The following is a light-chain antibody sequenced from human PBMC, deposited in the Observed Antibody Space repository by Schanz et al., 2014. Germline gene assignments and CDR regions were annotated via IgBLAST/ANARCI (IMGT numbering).Light chain of an antibody. J-gene: IGKJ2*01. Sequence: DIQMTQSPSSLSASVGDRVTISCRASQDINNFVVWYQQKPGKPPNLLVYGASTLHSGVPSRFSGSGYGTEFSLTVSDLQPEDVGTYYCQNYNSAPYTFGQGTRLQIK. CDR2: GAS. CDR3: QNYNSAPYT. V-gene: IGKV1-27*01. CDR1: QDINNF.